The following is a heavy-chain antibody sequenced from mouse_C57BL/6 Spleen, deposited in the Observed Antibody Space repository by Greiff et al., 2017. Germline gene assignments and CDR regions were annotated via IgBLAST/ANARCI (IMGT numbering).Heavy chain of an antibody. CDR1: GYTFTGYW. Sequence: QVQLQQSGAELMKPGASVKLSCKATGYTFTGYWIEWVKQRPGHGLEWIGEILPGSGSTNNNEKSKGNATFTADTSSNAAYMQLSSLTTEDSAIYYGARRAHYYGSRGYAMDYWGQGTSVTVSS. D-gene: IGHD1-1*01. CDR2: ILPGSGST. J-gene: IGHJ4*01. V-gene: IGHV1-9*01. CDR3: ARRAHYYGSRGYAMDY.